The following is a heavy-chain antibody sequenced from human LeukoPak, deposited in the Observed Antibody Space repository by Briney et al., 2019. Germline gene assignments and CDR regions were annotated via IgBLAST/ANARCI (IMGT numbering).Heavy chain of an antibody. D-gene: IGHD2-2*01. CDR1: GSSFTSYW. J-gene: IGHJ3*02. CDR2: IYPGDSDT. V-gene: IGHV5-51*01. Sequence: GGSLQISSKGSGSSFTSYWIGWVRQLPAKGLEWMGIIYPGDSDTRYSPSFQGQVTISADKSISTAYLQWSSLKASDTAMYYCARLTSYCSSTSCYPQSDAFDIWGQGTMVTVSS. CDR3: ARLTSYCSSTSCYPQSDAFDI.